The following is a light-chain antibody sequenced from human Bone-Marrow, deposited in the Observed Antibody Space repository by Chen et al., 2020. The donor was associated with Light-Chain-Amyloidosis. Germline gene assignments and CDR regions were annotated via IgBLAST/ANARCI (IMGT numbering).Light chain of an antibody. CDR1: DLPTKY. J-gene: IGLJ2*01. CDR3: QSADSSGTYEVI. Sequence: SYELTQPPSVSVSPGQTARITCSGDDLPTKYAYWYQQKPGQAPVLVIPRDTGRPSGISERFAGSSSGTTATLTSSGVQAEDEADYRCQSADSSGTYEVICGGGTKLTVL. CDR2: RDT. V-gene: IGLV3-25*03.